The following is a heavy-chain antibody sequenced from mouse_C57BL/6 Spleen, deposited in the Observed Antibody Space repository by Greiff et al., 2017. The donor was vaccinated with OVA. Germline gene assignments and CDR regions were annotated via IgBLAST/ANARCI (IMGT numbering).Heavy chain of an antibody. CDR3: TNRGIYDGHVAY. J-gene: IGHJ3*01. CDR2: IDPETGGT. Sequence: QVQLQQSGAELVRPGASVTLSCKASGYTFTDYEMHWVKQTPVHGLEWIGAIDPETGGTAYNQKFKGKAILTADKSSSTAYMELRSLTSEDSAVYYCTNRGIYDGHVAYWGQGTLVTVSA. CDR1: GYTFTDYE. D-gene: IGHD2-3*01. V-gene: IGHV1-15*01.